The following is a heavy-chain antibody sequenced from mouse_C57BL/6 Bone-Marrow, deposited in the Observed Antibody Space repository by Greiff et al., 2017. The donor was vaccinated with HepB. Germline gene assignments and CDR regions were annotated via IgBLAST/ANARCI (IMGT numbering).Heavy chain of an antibody. CDR3: TRWDGSSFYAMDY. D-gene: IGHD1-1*01. J-gene: IGHJ4*01. Sequence: EVQLQQSGTVLARPGASVKMSCKTSGYTFTSYWMHWVKQRPGQGLEWIGAIYPGNSDTSYNQKFKGKAKLTAVTSASTADMELSSLTNEDSAVYYCTRWDGSSFYAMDYWGQGTSVTVSS. CDR1: GYTFTSYW. V-gene: IGHV1-5*01. CDR2: IYPGNSDT.